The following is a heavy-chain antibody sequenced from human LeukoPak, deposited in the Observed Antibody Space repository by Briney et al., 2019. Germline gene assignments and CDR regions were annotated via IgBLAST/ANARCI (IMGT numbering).Heavy chain of an antibody. V-gene: IGHV1-18*01. J-gene: IGHJ4*02. Sequence: ASVKVSCKASGYTFTSYSMVRQAPGQGLEWMGWISAYNGNTNYAQKFQGRVTMTTDTSTSTAYMELRSLRSDDTAVYYCAGGGYFDWEACDYWGQGTLVTVSS. D-gene: IGHD3-9*01. CDR3: AGGGYFDWEACDY. CDR2: ISAYNGNT. CDR1: GYTFTSYS.